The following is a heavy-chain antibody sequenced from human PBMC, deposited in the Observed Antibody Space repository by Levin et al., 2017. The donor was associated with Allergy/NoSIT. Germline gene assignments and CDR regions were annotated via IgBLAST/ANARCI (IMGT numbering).Heavy chain of an antibody. Sequence: GESLKISCAASGFTFTNRWMRWVRQAPGKGLEWVADIPRDENEQYYVDSVKGRFTISRDNAKNSLYSQMNSLMAEDTGVYYCVRDQSWASYNWGQGKMVTVSS. CDR2: IPRDENEQ. J-gene: IGHJ3*01. D-gene: IGHD3-10*01. CDR1: GFTFTNRW. V-gene: IGHV3-7*01. CDR3: VRDQSWASYN.